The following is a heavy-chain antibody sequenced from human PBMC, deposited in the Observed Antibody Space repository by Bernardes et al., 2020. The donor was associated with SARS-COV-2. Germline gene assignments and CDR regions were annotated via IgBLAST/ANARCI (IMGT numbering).Heavy chain of an antibody. V-gene: IGHV3-74*01. J-gene: IGHJ4*02. CDR1: GFILGSYW. CDR3: TRGGYEPFDY. CDR2: INPDGSTT. Sequence: GGSLRLSCAASGFILGSYWMHWARKAPGKGLVWVSRINPDGSTTTYADSVKGRFTVSRDNAENTLYLQMNSLRADDTAVYYCTRGGYEPFDYWGQGTLVTVS. D-gene: IGHD5-12*01.